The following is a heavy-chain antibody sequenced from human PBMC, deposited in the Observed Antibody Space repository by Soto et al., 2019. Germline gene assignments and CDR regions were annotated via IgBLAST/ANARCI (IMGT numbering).Heavy chain of an antibody. Sequence: GASVNVSCTASGYIFTNNDVSWVRHATGQGLEWMGWMNPGSGDTGYAQRFQGRVTMTRDISIATAYMELSSLRSDDTAIYYCARMETFGSLNWFDPWGQGTLVTVSS. CDR3: ARMETFGSLNWFDP. CDR1: GYIFTNND. V-gene: IGHV1-8*01. CDR2: MNPGSGDT. J-gene: IGHJ5*02. D-gene: IGHD3-16*01.